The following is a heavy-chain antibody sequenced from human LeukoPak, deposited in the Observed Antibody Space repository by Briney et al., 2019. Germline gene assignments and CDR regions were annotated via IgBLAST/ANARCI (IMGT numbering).Heavy chain of an antibody. CDR3: AKSAGYYGSYIRDREMDV. J-gene: IGHJ6*02. V-gene: IGHV3-48*04. D-gene: IGHD3-10*01. CDR1: GFTFSTYS. Sequence: GGSLRLSCAASGFTFSTYSMNWVRQAPGKGLEWLSYISSSTSTTYYADSLQGRFTISRDSAKNSLYLQMNSLRAEDTAVYYCAKSAGYYGSYIRDREMDVWGQGTTVTVSS. CDR2: ISSSTSTT.